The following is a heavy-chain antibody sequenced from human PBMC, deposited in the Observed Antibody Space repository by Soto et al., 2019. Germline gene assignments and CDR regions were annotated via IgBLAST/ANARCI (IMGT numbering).Heavy chain of an antibody. CDR3: ATEPAPKRLWSGSYYYGLDV. Sequence: GGSLRLSCAASGFTFSSYWMSWVRQAPGKGLEWVANIKQDGSEKYYVDSVKGRFTISRDNAKNSLYLQMNSLRAEDTAVYYCATEPAPKRLWSGSYYYGLDVWGQGTTVTVSS. CDR1: GFTFSSYW. V-gene: IGHV3-7*03. J-gene: IGHJ6*02. CDR2: IKQDGSEK. D-gene: IGHD3-10*01.